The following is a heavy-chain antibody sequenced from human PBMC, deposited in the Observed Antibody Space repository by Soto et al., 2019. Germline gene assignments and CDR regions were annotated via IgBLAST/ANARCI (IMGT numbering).Heavy chain of an antibody. CDR1: GYTFTGYY. V-gene: IGHV1-2*04. CDR3: VRGPVAEVYGSGSFAY. D-gene: IGHD3-10*01. J-gene: IGHJ4*02. Sequence: QVQLVQSGAEVKKPGASVKVSCKASGYTFTGYYMHWVRQAPGQGLEWMGWINPNSGGTNYAQKFQGWVTMTRDTSISTAYMELSRLRSDDTAVYYCVRGPVAEVYGSGSFAYWGQGTLVTVSS. CDR2: INPNSGGT.